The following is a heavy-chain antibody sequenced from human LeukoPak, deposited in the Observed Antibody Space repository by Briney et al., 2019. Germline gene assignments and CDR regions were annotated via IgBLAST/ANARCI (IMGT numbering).Heavy chain of an antibody. Sequence: SETLSLTCTVSGGSISSGSYYWSWIRQPAGKGLEWIGRIYTSGSTNYNPSLKGRVTISVDTSKNQFSLKLSSVTAADTAVYYCARVGPGGDYYMDVWGKGTTVTVSS. D-gene: IGHD1-1*01. CDR1: GGSISSGSYY. V-gene: IGHV4-61*02. CDR3: ARVGPGGDYYMDV. J-gene: IGHJ6*03. CDR2: IYTSGST.